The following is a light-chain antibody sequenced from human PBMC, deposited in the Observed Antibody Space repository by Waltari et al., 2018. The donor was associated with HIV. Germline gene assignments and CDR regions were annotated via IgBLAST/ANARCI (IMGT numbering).Light chain of an antibody. J-gene: IGLJ3*02. CDR3: QSYDTTLSAVM. CDR1: SSNLGTPNE. Sequence: QSVLTQPPSVSGAPGQRVTISCTGTSSNLGTPNEVHWYQQLPGTAPKLLLYGNNNRPSGVPARFTASKSGTSASLAITGLQPEDEAFYYCQSYDTTLSAVMFGGGTRLTVL. CDR2: GNN. V-gene: IGLV1-40*01.